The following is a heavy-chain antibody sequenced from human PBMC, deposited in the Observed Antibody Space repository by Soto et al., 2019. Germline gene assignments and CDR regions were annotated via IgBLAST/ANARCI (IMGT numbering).Heavy chain of an antibody. J-gene: IGHJ4*02. CDR2: ISGSGGST. Sequence: GGSLRLSCAASGFTFSSYSMSWVRQAPGKGLEWVSAISGSGGSTYYADSVKGRFTISRDNSKNTLYLQMNSLRAEDTAVYYCAKERAITMIVVVINEEPFDYWGQGTLVTVSS. V-gene: IGHV3-23*01. CDR3: AKERAITMIVVVINEEPFDY. D-gene: IGHD3-22*01. CDR1: GFTFSSYS.